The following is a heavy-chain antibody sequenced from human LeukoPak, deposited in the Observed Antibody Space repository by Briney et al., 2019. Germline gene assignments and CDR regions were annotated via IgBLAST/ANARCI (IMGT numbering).Heavy chain of an antibody. J-gene: IGHJ6*04. CDR3: ARVIPASLKQWLVRDV. CDR1: GGSISSYY. Sequence: KSSETLSLTCTVSGGSISSYYWSWIRQPPGKGLEWIGYIYYSGSTNYNPSLKSRVTISVDTSKNQFSLKLSSVTAADTAVYYCARVIPASLKQWLVRDVWGKGTTVTVSS. V-gene: IGHV4-59*12. CDR2: IYYSGST. D-gene: IGHD6-19*01.